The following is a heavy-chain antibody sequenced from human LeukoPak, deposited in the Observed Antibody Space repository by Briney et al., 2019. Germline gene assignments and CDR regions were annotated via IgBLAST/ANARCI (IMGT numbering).Heavy chain of an antibody. D-gene: IGHD4-17*01. CDR3: ARRAADYGGYGRVGWRFDY. J-gene: IGHJ4*02. Sequence: TSETLSLTCTVSGGSISSSSYYWGWIRQPPGKGLEWIGSIFYSGSTYYSPSLKSRVTISVDTSKNQFSLKLSSVTAADTAVYYCARRAADYGGYGRVGWRFDYWGQGTLVTVSS. V-gene: IGHV4-39*01. CDR1: GGSISSSSYY. CDR2: IFYSGST.